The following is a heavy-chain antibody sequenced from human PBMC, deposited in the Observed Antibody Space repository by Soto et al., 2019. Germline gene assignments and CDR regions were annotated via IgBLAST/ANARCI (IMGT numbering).Heavy chain of an antibody. J-gene: IGHJ5*02. D-gene: IGHD4-4*01. Sequence: SETLSLTCAVSGDSITSNHWNWIRQPPGRGLEWIGYIYNSGTTKYNPSLKSRVIISVDTSKNQLSLKLSSVTAADKAVYYCARVSMSTVSWGFDPWGKGPLVTVSS. V-gene: IGHV4-59*01. CDR3: ARVSMSTVSWGFDP. CDR1: GDSITSNH. CDR2: IYNSGTT.